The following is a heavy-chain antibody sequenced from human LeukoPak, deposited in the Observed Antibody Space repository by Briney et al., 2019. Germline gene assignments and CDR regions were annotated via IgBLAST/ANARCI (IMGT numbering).Heavy chain of an antibody. CDR2: IIPIHGIA. D-gene: IGHD5-12*01. J-gene: IGHJ5*02. Sequence: SVKVSCKASGGAFSGYAIRWVRQAPGQGLEWMGGIIPIHGIANYAQKFQGRVTITADKSTSTAYMELSSLRSEDPAVYYCARSPRRGYDSIRWFDPWGQGTLVTVSS. CDR3: ARSPRRGYDSIRWFDP. V-gene: IGHV1-69*10. CDR1: GGAFSGYA.